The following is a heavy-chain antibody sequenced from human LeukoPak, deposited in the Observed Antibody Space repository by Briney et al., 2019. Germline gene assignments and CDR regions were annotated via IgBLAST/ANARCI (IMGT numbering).Heavy chain of an antibody. V-gene: IGHV4-34*01. CDR2: INHSGST. D-gene: IGHD6-19*01. CDR3: ARVARGWYGFGVVY. J-gene: IGHJ4*02. Sequence: SETLSLTCAVYGGSFSGYYWSWIRQPPGKGLEWIWEINHSGSTKYNPSLMSRVITSFDTTKKKSSLKPSSVTAADTAVYYCARVARGWYGFGVVYWGQGTRVTVSS. CDR1: GGSFSGYY.